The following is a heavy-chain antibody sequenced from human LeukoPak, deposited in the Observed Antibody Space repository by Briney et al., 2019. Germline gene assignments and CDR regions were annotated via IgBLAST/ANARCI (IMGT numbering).Heavy chain of an antibody. D-gene: IGHD3-10*01. CDR2: ISYDGSNK. V-gene: IGHV3-30*03. CDR3: ARDQDYYGSGFDP. J-gene: IGHJ5*02. CDR1: GFTFSSYG. Sequence: GALRLSCAASGFTFSSYGMHWVRQAPGKGLEGVAVISYDGSNKYYADSVKGRFTISRDNAKNSLYLQMNSLRAEDTAVYYCARDQDYYGSGFDPWGQGTLVTVSS.